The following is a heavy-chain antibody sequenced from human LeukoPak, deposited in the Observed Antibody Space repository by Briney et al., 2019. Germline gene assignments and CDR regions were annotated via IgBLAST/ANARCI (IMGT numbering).Heavy chain of an antibody. V-gene: IGHV3-48*01. Sequence: GGSLRLSCAASGFILSTYSMNWVRQALGRGLEWVSYITSSSGTIYYADSVKGRFTISRDNAKNSLYLQMNSLRAEDTAMYYCMRVAYGADPTPIDYWGQGTLVSVSS. J-gene: IGHJ4*02. CDR3: MRVAYGADPTPIDY. CDR2: ITSSSGTI. D-gene: IGHD4/OR15-4a*01. CDR1: GFILSTYS.